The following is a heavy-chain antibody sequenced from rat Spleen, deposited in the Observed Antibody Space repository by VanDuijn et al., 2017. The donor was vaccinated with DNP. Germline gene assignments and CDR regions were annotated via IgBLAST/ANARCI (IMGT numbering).Heavy chain of an antibody. CDR2: IGPSGDNT. CDR3: VTHREGYFDY. V-gene: IGHV5-25*01. CDR1: GFSFTNYD. J-gene: IGHJ2*01. Sequence: EVQLVESGGGLVRPGRSLKLSCAAPGFSFTNYDMAWVRQAPTKGLEWVASIGPSGDNTYHRDSVKGRFTISRDNAKSTLYLQMDSLRAEDTATYYCVTHREGYFDYWGQGVMVTVSS. D-gene: IGHD1-11*01.